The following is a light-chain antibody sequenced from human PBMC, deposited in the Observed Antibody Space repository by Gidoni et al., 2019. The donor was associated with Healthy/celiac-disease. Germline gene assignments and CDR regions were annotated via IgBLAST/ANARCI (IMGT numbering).Light chain of an antibody. CDR1: SSNIGSNT. Sequence: QSVLTQPPSASGTPGQRVTISCSGSSSNIGSNTVNWYQQLPVTAPKLLIYSNNPRPSGVPDRFSVSKSGTSASLAISGLQSEDEADYYCAAWDDSLNAWVFGGGTKLTVL. CDR3: AAWDDSLNAWV. J-gene: IGLJ3*02. V-gene: IGLV1-44*01. CDR2: SNN.